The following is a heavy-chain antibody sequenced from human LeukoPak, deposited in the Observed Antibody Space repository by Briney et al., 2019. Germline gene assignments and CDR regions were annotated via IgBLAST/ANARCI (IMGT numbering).Heavy chain of an antibody. CDR3: ASVGIAAAGTLDY. V-gene: IGHV1-46*01. Sequence: GASVKVSCKASGYTFTSYYMHWVRQAPGQGLEWMGIINPSGGSTSYAQKFQGGVTMTRDTSTSTVYMELSSLRSEGTAVYYCASVGIAAAGTLDYWGQGTLVTVSS. D-gene: IGHD6-13*01. CDR1: GYTFTSYY. J-gene: IGHJ4*02. CDR2: INPSGGST.